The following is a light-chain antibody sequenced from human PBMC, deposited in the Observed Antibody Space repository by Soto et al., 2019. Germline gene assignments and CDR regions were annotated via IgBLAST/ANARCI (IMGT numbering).Light chain of an antibody. CDR1: SSDVGGYNY. V-gene: IGLV2-14*01. Sequence: QSVLTQTASVSGSPGQSITISCTGTSSDVGGYNYVSWYQQHPGKAPKLMIYDVSNRPSGVSNRFSGSKSGNTASLTISGLQAEDEADYYCSSYTSSSTLEVVFGGGTQLTVL. CDR2: DVS. CDR3: SSYTSSSTLEVV. J-gene: IGLJ2*01.